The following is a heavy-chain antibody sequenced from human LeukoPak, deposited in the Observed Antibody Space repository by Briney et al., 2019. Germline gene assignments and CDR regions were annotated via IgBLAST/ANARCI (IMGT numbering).Heavy chain of an antibody. CDR1: GGSISSYY. CDR2: IYTSGST. D-gene: IGHD3-22*01. V-gene: IGHV4-4*07. Sequence: SETLSLTCTVYGGSISSYYWSWIRQPAGNGLEWIGRIYTSGSTNYNPSLKSRVTMSVDTSKNQFSLKLTSVTAADTAVYYCARETTYYYDSSGHGLDYWGQGTLVTVSS. J-gene: IGHJ4*02. CDR3: ARETTYYYDSSGHGLDY.